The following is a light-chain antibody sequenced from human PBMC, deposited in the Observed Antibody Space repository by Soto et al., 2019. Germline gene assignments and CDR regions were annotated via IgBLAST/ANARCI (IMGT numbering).Light chain of an antibody. J-gene: IGKJ5*01. CDR2: GVS. V-gene: IGKV3-20*01. CDR3: QQYGSSPAIS. Sequence: EVGLTQAQGTLSLSLGGRATLSCRAIQSVSSSYLAWYQQKPGQAPRLLIYGVSSGATGIPDRFSGSGSGTDFTLTISRLEPEDFAVYYCQQYGSSPAISFGQGTRLEI. CDR1: QSVSSSY.